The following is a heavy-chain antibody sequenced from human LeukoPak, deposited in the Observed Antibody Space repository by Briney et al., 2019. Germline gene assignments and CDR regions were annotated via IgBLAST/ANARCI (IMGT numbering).Heavy chain of an antibody. Sequence: GGSLRLSCAASGFTFSSYGMHWVRQAPGKGLEWVAVISYDGGNKYYADSVKGRFTISRDNSKNALYLQMNSLRAEDTAVFYCAKAPIGGGWYYYVDSWGQGTLVTVSS. CDR3: AKAPIGGGWYYYVDS. J-gene: IGHJ4*02. CDR1: GFTFSSYG. CDR2: ISYDGGNK. V-gene: IGHV3-30*18. D-gene: IGHD6-19*01.